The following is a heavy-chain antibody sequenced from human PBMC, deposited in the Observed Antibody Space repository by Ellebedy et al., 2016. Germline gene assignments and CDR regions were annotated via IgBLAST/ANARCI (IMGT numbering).Heavy chain of an antibody. CDR3: ARGYSGSYYYYYYYMDV. J-gene: IGHJ6*03. Sequence: SETLSLTXTVSGGSISSYYWSWIRQPPGKGLEWIGYIYYSGSTNYNPSLKSRVTISVDTSKNQFSLKLSSVTAADTAVYYCARGYSGSYYYYYYYMDVWGKGTTVTVSS. CDR1: GGSISSYY. V-gene: IGHV4-59*01. CDR2: IYYSGST. D-gene: IGHD1-26*01.